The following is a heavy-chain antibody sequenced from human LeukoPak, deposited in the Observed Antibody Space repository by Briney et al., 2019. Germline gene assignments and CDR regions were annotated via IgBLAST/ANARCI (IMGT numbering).Heavy chain of an antibody. Sequence: GGSLRLSCAASGFTFNNYWMSWVRQAPGKGLEWVANIKEDGSDIYYVDSVKGRFTISRDNAKNLLYLQMNSLRAEDTAVYYCARDEWRLFDYWGQGTLVTVSS. V-gene: IGHV3-7*04. CDR2: IKEDGSDI. CDR3: ARDEWRLFDY. D-gene: IGHD2-21*02. J-gene: IGHJ4*02. CDR1: GFTFNNYW.